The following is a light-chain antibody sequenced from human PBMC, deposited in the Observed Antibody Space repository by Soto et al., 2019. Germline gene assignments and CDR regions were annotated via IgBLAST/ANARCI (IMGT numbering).Light chain of an antibody. CDR1: RSVLFRSKNKNY. V-gene: IGKV4-1*01. CDR2: WAS. J-gene: IGKJ3*01. Sequence: DIVMTQSPDSLAVSLGERATINCKSSRSVLFRSKNKNYLAWYQQRPGQPPKLLIYWASTRESGVPDRFSGSWSGTDFTLTFSSLQAEDLAVYYFQQYYHTPLFTFGPQTKVDI. CDR3: QQYYHTPLFT.